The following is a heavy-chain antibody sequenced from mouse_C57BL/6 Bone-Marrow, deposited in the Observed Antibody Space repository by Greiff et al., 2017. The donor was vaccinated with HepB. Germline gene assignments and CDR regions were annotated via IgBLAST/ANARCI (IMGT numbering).Heavy chain of an antibody. CDR1: GFTFSDYG. CDR3: ARPVVARGYFDV. CDR2: ISSGSSTI. Sequence: DVMLVESGGGLVKPGGSLKLSCAASGFTFSDYGMHWVRQAPEKGLEWVAYISSGSSTIYYADTVKGRFPISRDNAKNTLFLQMTRLRSEDTAMYYCARPVVARGYFDVWGTGTTVTVSS. V-gene: IGHV5-17*01. J-gene: IGHJ1*03. D-gene: IGHD1-1*01.